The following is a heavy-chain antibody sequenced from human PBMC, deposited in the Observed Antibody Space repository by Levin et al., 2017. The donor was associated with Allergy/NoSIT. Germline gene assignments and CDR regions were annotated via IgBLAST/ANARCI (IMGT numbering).Heavy chain of an antibody. CDR3: ARDQFLYDPSNRHAFDI. CDR2: ISSSSSYI. D-gene: IGHD3-3*01. CDR1: GFTFSSYS. J-gene: IGHJ3*02. Sequence: PGGSLRLSCAASGFTFSSYSMNWVRQAPGKGLEWVSSISSSSSYIYYADSVKGRFTISRDNAKNSLYLQMNSLRAEDTAVYYCARDQFLYDPSNRHAFDIWGQGTMVTVSS. V-gene: IGHV3-21*01.